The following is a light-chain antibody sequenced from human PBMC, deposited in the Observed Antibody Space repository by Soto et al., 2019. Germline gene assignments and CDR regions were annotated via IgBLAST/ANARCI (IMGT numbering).Light chain of an antibody. CDR2: KDS. J-gene: IGLJ7*02. Sequence: SYELTQPPSVSVSPGQTARITCSGDALPKQYAYWYQQKPGQAPVLVIYKDSERPSGIPERFSGSSSGTTVTLTISGVQAEDEADYYCQSADSSGTYRAVFGGGTQLTA. V-gene: IGLV3-25*03. CDR1: ALPKQY. CDR3: QSADSSGTYRAV.